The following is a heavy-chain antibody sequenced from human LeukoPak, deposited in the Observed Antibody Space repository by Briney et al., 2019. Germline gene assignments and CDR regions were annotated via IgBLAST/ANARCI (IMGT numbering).Heavy chain of an antibody. CDR3: ATVGSSCYRNDY. Sequence: GGSLRLSCAASGFTFSSYSMNWVRQAPGKGLEWVSSISSSSSYIYYADSVKGRFTISRDNAKNSLYLQMNSLRAEDTAVYYCATVGSSCYRNDYWGQGTLVTVS. J-gene: IGHJ4*02. V-gene: IGHV3-21*01. CDR2: ISSSSSYI. CDR1: GFTFSSYS. D-gene: IGHD6-13*01.